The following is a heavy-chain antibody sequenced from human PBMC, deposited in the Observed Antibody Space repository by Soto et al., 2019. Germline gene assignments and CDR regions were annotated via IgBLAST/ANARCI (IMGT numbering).Heavy chain of an antibody. D-gene: IGHD2-21*02. V-gene: IGHV3-23*01. CDR1: GFTCSSYA. J-gene: IGHJ3*02. CDR2: ISGSGGST. Sequence: GGSLRLSCAASGFTCSSYAMRWVRKAPGKGLEWVSAISGSGGSTYYADSVKGRFTISRDNSKNTLYLQMNSLRAEDTAVYYCAKDRAYCGGDCYSSGAGAFDIWGQGTMVTVSS. CDR3: AKDRAYCGGDCYSSGAGAFDI.